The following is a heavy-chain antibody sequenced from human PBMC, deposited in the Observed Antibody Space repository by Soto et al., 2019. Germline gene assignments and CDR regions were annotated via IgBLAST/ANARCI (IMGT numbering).Heavy chain of an antibody. CDR2: ISSNGGST. J-gene: IGHJ6*02. Sequence: GSLRLSCSASGITFSRYAMHWVRQALGKGLEYVSAISSNGGSTYYADSVKGRFTISRDNSKNTLYLQMSSLRAEDTAVYYCVKDYSSSWHSYYYYYGMDVWGQGTTVTVSS. D-gene: IGHD6-13*01. V-gene: IGHV3-64D*08. CDR1: GITFSRYA. CDR3: VKDYSSSWHSYYYYYGMDV.